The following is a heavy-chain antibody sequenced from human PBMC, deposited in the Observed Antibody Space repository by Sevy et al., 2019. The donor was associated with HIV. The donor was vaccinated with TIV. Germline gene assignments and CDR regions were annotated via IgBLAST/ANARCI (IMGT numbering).Heavy chain of an antibody. CDR2: IRYDGSDK. J-gene: IGHJ4*02. Sequence: GGSLRLSCAASGFTFSNYGMHWVRQVPGKGLEWVTFIRYDGSDKYYAASVKGRFTISRDDSKNTLYLQMDSLRAEDTGIYYCAKGLAGPGRGYFDYWGQGTLVTVSS. V-gene: IGHV3-30*02. CDR3: AKGLAGPGRGYFDY. CDR1: GFTFSNYG. D-gene: IGHD6-13*01.